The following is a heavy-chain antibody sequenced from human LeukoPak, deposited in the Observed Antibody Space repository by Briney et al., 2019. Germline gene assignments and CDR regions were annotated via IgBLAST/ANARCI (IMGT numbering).Heavy chain of an antibody. CDR1: GGSISSYY. J-gene: IGHJ4*02. Sequence: SETLSLTCTVSGGSISSYYWSWIRQPPGKGLEWIGYIYYSGSTNYNPSLKSRVTISVDTSKNQFSLKLSSVTAADTAVYYCARCGDPVPFFDYWGQGTLVTVSS. CDR3: ARCGDPVPFFDY. D-gene: IGHD3-10*01. CDR2: IYYSGST. V-gene: IGHV4-59*01.